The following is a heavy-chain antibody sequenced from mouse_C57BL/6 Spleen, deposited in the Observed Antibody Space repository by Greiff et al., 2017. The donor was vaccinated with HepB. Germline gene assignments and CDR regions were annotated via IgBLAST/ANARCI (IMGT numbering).Heavy chain of an antibody. D-gene: IGHD4-1*01. Sequence: ESGPGLVKPSQSLSLTCSVTGYSITSGYYWNWIRQFPGNKLEWMGYISYDGSNNYNPSLKNRISITRDTSKNQFFLKLNSVTTEDTATYYCAREGPGTSYYFDYWGQGTTLTVSS. CDR3: AREGPGTSYYFDY. V-gene: IGHV3-6*01. CDR2: ISYDGSN. J-gene: IGHJ2*01. CDR1: GYSITSGYY.